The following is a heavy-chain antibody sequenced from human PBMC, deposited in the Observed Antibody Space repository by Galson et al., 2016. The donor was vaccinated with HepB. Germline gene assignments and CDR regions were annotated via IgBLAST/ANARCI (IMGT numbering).Heavy chain of an antibody. D-gene: IGHD4/OR15-4a*01. CDR2: ISRSSSYI. J-gene: IGHJ4*02. CDR3: AREGRGAYSNTIDS. CDR1: GFTFSDYY. V-gene: IGHV3-11*06. Sequence: SLRLSCAASGFTFSDYYMHWIRQAPGKGLEWVSCISRSSSYIIYADSVKGRFTISRDDAKNSLYLQMNSLRAEDTAVYYCAREGRGAYSNTIDSWGQGTLVTVSS.